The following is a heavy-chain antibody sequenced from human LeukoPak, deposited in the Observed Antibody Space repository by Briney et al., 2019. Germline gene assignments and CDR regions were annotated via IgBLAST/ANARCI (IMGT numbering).Heavy chain of an antibody. J-gene: IGHJ4*02. CDR3: AKDFYYDSSGGFDY. CDR2: ISWNSGGI. CDR1: GFTFDDYA. Sequence: GRSLRLSCAASGFTFDDYAMHWVRQAPGKGLEWVSGISWNSGGIGYADSVKGRFTISRDNAKNSLYLQMNSLRAEDTALYYCAKDFYYDSSGGFDYWGQGTLVTVSS. D-gene: IGHD3-22*01. V-gene: IGHV3-9*01.